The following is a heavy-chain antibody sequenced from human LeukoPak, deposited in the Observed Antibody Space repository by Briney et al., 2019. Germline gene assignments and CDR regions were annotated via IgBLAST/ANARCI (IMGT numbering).Heavy chain of an antibody. CDR2: IKSQSDGGTT. J-gene: IGHJ4*02. CDR1: GFTFSTSS. Sequence: GGSLRLSCAASGFTFSTSSMNWVRQAPGKGLEWVGRIKSQSDGGTTDYAAPVKGRFTISRDDSKNTLYLQMNSLKTEDTAVYYCTGVSRSSWYDYWGQGTLVTVSS. D-gene: IGHD6-13*01. CDR3: TGVSRSSWYDY. V-gene: IGHV3-15*01.